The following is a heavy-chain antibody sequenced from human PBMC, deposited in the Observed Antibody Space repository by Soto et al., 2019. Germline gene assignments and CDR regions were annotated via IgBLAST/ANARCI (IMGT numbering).Heavy chain of an antibody. Sequence: ASVKVSCKASGYTFTSYAMHWVRQAPGQRLEWMGWINAGNGNTKYSQKFQGRVTITRDTSASIAYMELSSLRSGDTAVYYCARGLNGYLHYFDYWGQGTLVTVSS. D-gene: IGHD5-18*01. CDR1: GYTFTSYA. V-gene: IGHV1-3*01. CDR3: ARGLNGYLHYFDY. CDR2: INAGNGNT. J-gene: IGHJ4*02.